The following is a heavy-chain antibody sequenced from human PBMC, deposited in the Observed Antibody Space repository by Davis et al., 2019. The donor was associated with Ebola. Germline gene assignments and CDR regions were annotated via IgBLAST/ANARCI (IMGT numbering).Heavy chain of an antibody. J-gene: IGHJ4*02. CDR3: ARAGWEGDFVY. V-gene: IGHV4-30-2*01. Sequence: MPSETLSLTCAVSGGSISSGGYSWSRIRQPPGKGLEWIGYIYHSGSTYYNPSLKSRVTISVDRSKNQFSLKLSSVTAADTAVYYCARAGWEGDFVYWGQGTLVTVSS. CDR2: IYHSGST. D-gene: IGHD1-26*01. CDR1: GGSISSGGYS.